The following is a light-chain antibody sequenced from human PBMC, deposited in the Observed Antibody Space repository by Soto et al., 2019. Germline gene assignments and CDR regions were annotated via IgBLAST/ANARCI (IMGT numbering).Light chain of an antibody. J-gene: IGKJ3*01. CDR3: QQYNGSPFT. V-gene: IGKV3-20*01. CDR2: GAA. CDR1: QSVISHY. Sequence: ETVLTQSPVTLSLSPGERATLSCWASQSVISHYLAWYQQKPGQSPRLLIYGAASRAIGIPDRFNGSGSETTFTLTISRLQPEDFALYYCQQYNGSPFTFGPGTKVDIK.